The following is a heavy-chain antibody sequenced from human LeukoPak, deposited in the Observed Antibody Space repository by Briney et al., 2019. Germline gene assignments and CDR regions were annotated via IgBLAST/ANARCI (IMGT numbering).Heavy chain of an antibody. V-gene: IGHV4-4*09. CDR1: GCSVTNTY. CDR2: TYISGDT. J-gene: IGHJ4*02. Sequence: SETLSLTCSVSGCSVTNTYWSWIRQSPGKGLEVIGYTYISGDTNYNPSLRGRVSISLDTSQSHLTLKMTSVTAGDTAMYYCARTARVFDYWGQGILVTVSS. CDR3: ARTARVFDY.